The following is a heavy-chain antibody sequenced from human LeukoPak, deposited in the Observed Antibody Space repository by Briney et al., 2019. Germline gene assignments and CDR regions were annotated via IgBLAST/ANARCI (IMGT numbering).Heavy chain of an antibody. CDR2: IYSTGST. D-gene: IGHD4-11*01. CDR3: ASRTTVTNALSFDY. Sequence: SETLSLTCGVSGYFVSSGYYWGWIRQTPGQGLEWIGNIYSTGSTYYNPSLKSRVTISVDTSKNQFSLKLTSVSPADTVVYFCASRTTVTNALSFDYWGRGALVAVSS. J-gene: IGHJ4*02. CDR1: GYFVSSGYY. V-gene: IGHV4-38-2*01.